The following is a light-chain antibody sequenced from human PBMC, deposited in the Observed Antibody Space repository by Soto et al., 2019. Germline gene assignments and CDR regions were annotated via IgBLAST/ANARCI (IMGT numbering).Light chain of an antibody. J-gene: IGKJ4*01. V-gene: IGKV1-5*02. CDR3: QQYNTYVT. CDR2: GAF. Sequence: DTQMTQSPSTLSASVGDRVTIICRASQSIGTQLAWYQQKPGKAPKLLISGAFNLESGVPSRFSGSGSGTEFTLTISSLQADDFATYYCQQYNTYVTFGGGTKVEI. CDR1: QSIGTQ.